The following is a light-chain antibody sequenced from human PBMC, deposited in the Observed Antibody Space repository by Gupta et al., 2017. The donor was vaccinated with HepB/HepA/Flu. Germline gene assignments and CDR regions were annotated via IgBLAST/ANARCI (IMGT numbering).Light chain of an antibody. CDR2: EVR. J-gene: IGLJ2*01. CDR1: SSDVGGYNL. Sequence: QSALTQPASVSGSPGQSITIPCTGTSSDVGGYNLCCWYQQPPSKTPKLMFYEVRKPPSGVSNRFSGSKSGKTASLTISGLQAEDGGYYYCCSYAGSSVVVFGGGTKLTVL. CDR3: CSYAGSSVVV. V-gene: IGLV2-23*02.